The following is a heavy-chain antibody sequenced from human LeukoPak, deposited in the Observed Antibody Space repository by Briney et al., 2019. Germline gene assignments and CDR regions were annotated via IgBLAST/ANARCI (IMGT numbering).Heavy chain of an antibody. D-gene: IGHD6-13*01. CDR1: GYTLTELS. CDR3: ATLLRGYNYYYYGMDV. J-gene: IGHJ6*02. V-gene: IGHV1-24*01. Sequence: ASVKVSCKVSGYTLTELSMHWVRQAPGKGLEWMGGFDPEDGETIYAQKFQGRVTMTEDTSTDTAYMELSSLRSEDTAVYYCATLLRGYNYYYYGMDVWGQGTMVTVSS. CDR2: FDPEDGET.